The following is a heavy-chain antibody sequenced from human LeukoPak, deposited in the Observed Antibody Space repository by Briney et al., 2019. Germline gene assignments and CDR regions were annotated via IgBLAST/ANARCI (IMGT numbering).Heavy chain of an antibody. Sequence: GGSLRLSCAASGFTFSSYAMSWVRQAPGKGLEWVSAISGSGGSTYYADSVKGRFTISRDNSKSTLYLQMNSLRAEDTAVYYCAKDPYYYGSGSYPFDYWGQGTLVTVSS. D-gene: IGHD3-10*01. J-gene: IGHJ4*02. CDR1: GFTFSSYA. CDR3: AKDPYYYGSGSYPFDY. V-gene: IGHV3-23*01. CDR2: ISGSGGST.